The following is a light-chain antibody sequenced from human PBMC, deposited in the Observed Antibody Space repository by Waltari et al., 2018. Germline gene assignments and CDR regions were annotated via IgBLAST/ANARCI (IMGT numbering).Light chain of an antibody. V-gene: IGKV1-5*03. J-gene: IGKJ2*01. CDR3: QQYDSYSYT. CDR1: QSVSDW. Sequence: DIQMTQSPSTLSASVGDRVTITCRAGQSVSDWLAWYQQKPGKAPKLLIYKASSLESGVPSRVSGSGAGTEFTLTISSLQPDDFATYFCQQYDSYSYTFGQGTKLEIK. CDR2: KAS.